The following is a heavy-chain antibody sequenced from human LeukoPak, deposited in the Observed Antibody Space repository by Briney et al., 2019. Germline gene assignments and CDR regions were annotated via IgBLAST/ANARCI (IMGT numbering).Heavy chain of an antibody. Sequence: PGGSLRLSCAASGFTFSSYAMHWVRQAPGKGLEWVAVISYDGSNKYYADSVKGRFTISRDNSKNTLYLQMNSLRAEDTAVYYCARDLRGRIAVAGDWLYDPWGQGTLVTVSS. J-gene: IGHJ5*02. CDR2: ISYDGSNK. D-gene: IGHD6-19*01. CDR3: ARDLRGRIAVAGDWLYDP. V-gene: IGHV3-30-3*01. CDR1: GFTFSSYA.